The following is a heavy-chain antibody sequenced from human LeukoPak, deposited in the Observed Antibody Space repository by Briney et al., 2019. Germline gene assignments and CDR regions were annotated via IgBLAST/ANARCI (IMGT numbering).Heavy chain of an antibody. J-gene: IGHJ4*02. D-gene: IGHD6-6*01. CDR2: IWYDGGNK. V-gene: IGHV3-33*08. Sequence: PGGSLRLSCAASGFTFSSYGMHWVRQAPGKGLEWVAVIWYDGGNKYYSDSVKGRFTISRDNSKNTLYLQMNSLRAEDTAVYYCASSIVAVATGIEYWGQGTLVTVSS. CDR1: GFTFSSYG. CDR3: ASSIVAVATGIEY.